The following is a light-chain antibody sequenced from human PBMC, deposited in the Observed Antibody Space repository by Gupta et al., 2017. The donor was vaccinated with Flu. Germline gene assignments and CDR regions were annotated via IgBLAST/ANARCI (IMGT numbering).Light chain of an antibody. J-gene: IGKJ1*01. CDR3: MQALQTLWT. Sequence: DIVMTQSPLSLPVTPGEPASISCRSSQSLLHSNGYNYLDWYQQKPGQSPQLLIYLGSNRASGVPDRFSGSGSGTDFTLKISRVEAEDVGVYYCMQALQTLWTFGQGTKVEIK. V-gene: IGKV2-28*01. CDR2: LGS. CDR1: QSLLHSNGYNY.